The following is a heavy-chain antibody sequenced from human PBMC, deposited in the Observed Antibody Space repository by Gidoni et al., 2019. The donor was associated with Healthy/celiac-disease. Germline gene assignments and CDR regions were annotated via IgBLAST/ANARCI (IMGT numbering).Heavy chain of an antibody. V-gene: IGHV1-3*01. CDR3: ARDSPDFWSGYYLDY. D-gene: IGHD3-3*01. Sequence: VQLVQSGAEVKKPGASVKVSCKASGYTFPSYAMHWVRQAPGQRLEWMGWINAGNGNTKYSQKFQGRVTITRDTSASTADMELSSLRSEDTAVYYCARDSPDFWSGYYLDYWGQGTLVTVSS. J-gene: IGHJ4*02. CDR2: INAGNGNT. CDR1: GYTFPSYA.